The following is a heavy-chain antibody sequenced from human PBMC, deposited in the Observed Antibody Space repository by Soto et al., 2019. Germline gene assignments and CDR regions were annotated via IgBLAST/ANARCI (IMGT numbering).Heavy chain of an antibody. Sequence: QEQLVESGGGVVLPGMSLRLSCAASGFTCNTFGMHWVRQAPGKGLAWVAVISYDGRDKYYSDSVRGRFTISRDKSMNTLYLQLNRLRTDDMTVYSRSKSQHFYCSSYPCYQYYFDYWGQGTLVTVSS. CDR2: ISYDGRDK. V-gene: IGHV3-30*18. CDR1: GFTCNTFG. D-gene: IGHD2-2*01. J-gene: IGHJ4*02. CDR3: SKSQHFYCSSYPCYQYYFDY.